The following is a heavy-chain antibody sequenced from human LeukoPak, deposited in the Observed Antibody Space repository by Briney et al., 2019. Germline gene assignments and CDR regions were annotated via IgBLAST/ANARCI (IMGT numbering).Heavy chain of an antibody. V-gene: IGHV3-74*03. J-gene: IGHJ4*02. Sequence: GGSLRLSCAASGFTFSSYWMYWVRQAPGKGLVWVSRINSDGSTTEYADSEKGRFTISRDNAKNTLFLQLSSLRAEDTAVYYCARGPDHGGSYYHDWGQGTLVTVSS. CDR2: INSDGSTT. CDR3: ARGPDHGGSYYHD. D-gene: IGHD1-26*01. CDR1: GFTFSSYW.